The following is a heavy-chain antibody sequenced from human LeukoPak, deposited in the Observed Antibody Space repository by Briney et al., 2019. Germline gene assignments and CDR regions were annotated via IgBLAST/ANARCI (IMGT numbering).Heavy chain of an antibody. CDR2: IRSDGSNK. V-gene: IGHV3-30*02. CDR3: ARILDSAWGELGY. D-gene: IGHD6-19*01. CDR1: GFSFGSYG. J-gene: IGHJ4*02. Sequence: GGSLRLSCAGSGFSFGSYGMHWVRQAPGKGLEWMAFIRSDGSNKYYADSVKGRFTISRDNSKNTLYLQMNSLRAEDTAVYYCARILDSAWGELGYWGQGTLVTVSS.